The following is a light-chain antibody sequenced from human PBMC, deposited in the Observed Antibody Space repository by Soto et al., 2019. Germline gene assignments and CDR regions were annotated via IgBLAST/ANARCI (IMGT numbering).Light chain of an antibody. CDR2: WAS. CDR1: QSVLYSSNSKNY. V-gene: IGKV4-1*01. Sequence: DIVMTQSPDSLAVSLGERATINCKSSQSVLYSSNSKNYLAWYQQRPGQPPKLLIYWASTRESGVPDRFTGSGYATDFSLPTSSLQAEDVAAYSWQQYFRHPLSFGGGTKGDIK. CDR3: QQYFRHPLS. J-gene: IGKJ4*01.